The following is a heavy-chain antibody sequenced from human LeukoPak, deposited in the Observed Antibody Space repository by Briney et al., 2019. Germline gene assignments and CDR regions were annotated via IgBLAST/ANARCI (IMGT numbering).Heavy chain of an antibody. J-gene: IGHJ4*02. CDR3: ARATEPYSSNWFYNY. Sequence: PSETLSLTCTVSGGSISSSASYWSWIRQHPEKGLEWIGYTYYSGNTYYNPSLKSRVTISVDTSKNQFSLKLSSVTVADTAVYYCARATEPYSSNWFYNYWGQGTLVTVSS. CDR1: GGSISSSASY. V-gene: IGHV4-31*03. D-gene: IGHD6-13*01. CDR2: TYYSGNT.